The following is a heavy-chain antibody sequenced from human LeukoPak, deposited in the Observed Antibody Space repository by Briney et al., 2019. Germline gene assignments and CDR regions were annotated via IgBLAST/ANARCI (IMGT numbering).Heavy chain of an antibody. CDR2: IYHSGST. J-gene: IGHJ4*02. CDR1: GYSISGGYY. V-gene: IGHV4-38-2*01. D-gene: IGHD3-22*01. Sequence: PSETLSLTCAVSGYSISGGYYWGWIRQPPGKGLEWIGSIYHSGSTYYNPSLKSRVTISVDTSKNQFSLKLSSVTAADTAVYYCARHKSEYYYDSSGYPADWGQGTLVTVSS. CDR3: ARHKSEYYYDSSGYPAD.